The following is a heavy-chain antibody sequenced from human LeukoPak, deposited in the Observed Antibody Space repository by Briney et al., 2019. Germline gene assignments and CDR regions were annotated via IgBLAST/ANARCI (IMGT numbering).Heavy chain of an antibody. V-gene: IGHV3-74*01. J-gene: IGHJ4*02. CDR3: ARDRTTVTLFDN. Sequence: PGGSLRLSCAASGFTFTSVWMHWFRQAPGRGLVWISRISTDGAVTGYADSVKGRFPISRDNAKNTLYLQMNSLRAEDTAVYYCARDRTTVTLFDNWGQGALVTVSS. CDR2: ISTDGAVT. D-gene: IGHD4-17*01. CDR1: GFTFTSVW.